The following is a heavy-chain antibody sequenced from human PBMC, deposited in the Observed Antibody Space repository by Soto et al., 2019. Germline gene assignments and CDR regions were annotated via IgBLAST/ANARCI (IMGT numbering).Heavy chain of an antibody. CDR3: ARAGAAPYYYYGMDV. J-gene: IGHJ6*02. Sequence: ASVKVSCKASGYTFSTSGMSWLRQAPGQGLEWMGWISTYNGDTNDAPKFQDRVTMTSGTSTSTVYMGLRSLRSDDTAVYYCARAGAAPYYYYGMDVWGQGTRVTVSS. CDR1: GYTFSTSG. V-gene: IGHV1-18*01. CDR2: ISTYNGDT. D-gene: IGHD2-15*01.